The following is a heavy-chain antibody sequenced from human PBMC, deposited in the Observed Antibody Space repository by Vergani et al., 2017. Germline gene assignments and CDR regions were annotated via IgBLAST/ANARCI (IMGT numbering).Heavy chain of an antibody. CDR3: ARAHDYGWGSYRYSLGFYFDY. D-gene: IGHD3-16*02. CDR2: INPNSGGT. Sequence: QVQLVQSGAEVKKPGASVKVSCKASGYTFTGYYMHWVRQAPGQGLEWMGWINPNSGGTNNAQKFQGRVTMTKDTSISTAYMELSRLRSDDTAVYYCARAHDYGWGSYRYSLGFYFDYWGQGTLVTVSS. V-gene: IGHV1-2*02. CDR1: GYTFTGYY. J-gene: IGHJ4*02.